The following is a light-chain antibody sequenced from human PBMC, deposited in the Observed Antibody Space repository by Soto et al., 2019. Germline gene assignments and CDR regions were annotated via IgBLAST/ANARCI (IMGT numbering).Light chain of an antibody. CDR1: QSVSSY. J-gene: IGKJ5*01. Sequence: EIVLTQSPATLSLSPGERATLSCRASQSVSSYLAWYQQKPGQAPRLLTYDASNRATGIPARFSGSGSGTDFTLTISSLEPEDFAVYYWQQRSNWPSITFGQGTRLESK. CDR2: DAS. V-gene: IGKV3-11*01. CDR3: QQRSNWPSIT.